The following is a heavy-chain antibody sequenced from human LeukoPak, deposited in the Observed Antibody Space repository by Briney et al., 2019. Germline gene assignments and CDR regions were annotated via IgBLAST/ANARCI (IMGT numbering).Heavy chain of an antibody. J-gene: IGHJ4*02. CDR1: GGSIRSYY. V-gene: IGHV4-59*01. CDR2: IYNSGIT. CDR3: ARLRALSYYDSSGNLYYFEY. D-gene: IGHD3-22*01. Sequence: SETLSLTCTVSGGSIRSYYWSWLRQPPGKGLEWIGFIYNSGITDYNPSLKSRVTISVDTSKNQFSLKLTSVTAADTAVYYCARLRALSYYDSSGNLYYFEYRGQGTLVTVSS.